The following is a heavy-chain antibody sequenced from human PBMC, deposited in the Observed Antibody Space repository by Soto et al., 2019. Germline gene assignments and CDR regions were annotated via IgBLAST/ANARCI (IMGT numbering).Heavy chain of an antibody. Sequence: QVQLVESGGGLVKPGASLRLSCAASGFTFSDHYMSWIRQAPGKGLEWVSYISNSGTTIYYGDSVKGRFTISRDNAKNSLYLQLNSLRAEDAAAYYCARERTSGTYSIDYWGQGTLVTVSS. CDR1: GFTFSDHY. CDR2: ISNSGTTI. J-gene: IGHJ4*02. V-gene: IGHV3-11*01. D-gene: IGHD1-26*01. CDR3: ARERTSGTYSIDY.